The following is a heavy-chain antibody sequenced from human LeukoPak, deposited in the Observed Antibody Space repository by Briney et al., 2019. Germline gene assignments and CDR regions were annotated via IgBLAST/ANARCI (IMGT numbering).Heavy chain of an antibody. J-gene: IGHJ6*03. CDR1: GFTFDRFT. Sequence: GGSLRLSCAASGFTFDRFTIHWVRQTPGKGLEWVSLINRRGHTFYADSVKGRFTISRDNSRNSVFLQMNSLRAEDTAVYYCAREPYYYYMDVWGKGTTVTVSS. CDR3: AREPYYYYMDV. CDR2: INRRGHT. V-gene: IGHV3-43*01.